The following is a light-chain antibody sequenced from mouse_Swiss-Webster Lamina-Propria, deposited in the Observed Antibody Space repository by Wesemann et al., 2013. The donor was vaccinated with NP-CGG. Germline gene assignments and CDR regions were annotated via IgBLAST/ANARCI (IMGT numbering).Light chain of an antibody. V-gene: IGKV12-46*01. J-gene: IGKJ2*01. Sequence: DIQMTQSPASLSVSVGETVTITCRASENIYSNLAWYQQKQGKSPQLLVYAATNLADGVPSRFSGSGSGTQYSLKINSLQPEDFGSYYCQHFWSTPYTFGGGTKLEIK. CDR1: ENIYSN. CDR2: AAT. CDR3: QHFWSTPYT.